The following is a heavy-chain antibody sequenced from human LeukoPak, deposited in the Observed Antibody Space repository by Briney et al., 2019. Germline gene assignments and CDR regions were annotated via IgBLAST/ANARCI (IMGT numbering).Heavy chain of an antibody. V-gene: IGHV3-7*01. CDR1: GFTFSSYW. D-gene: IGHD3-3*01. CDR3: AREAYYDFWSGFDAFDI. J-gene: IGHJ3*02. Sequence: GGSLRLSCAASGFTFSSYWMSWVRQAPGKWLEWVANIKQDGSEKYYVDSVKGRFTISRDNAKNSLYLQMNSLRAEDTAVYYCAREAYYDFWSGFDAFDIWGQGTMVTVSS. CDR2: IKQDGSEK.